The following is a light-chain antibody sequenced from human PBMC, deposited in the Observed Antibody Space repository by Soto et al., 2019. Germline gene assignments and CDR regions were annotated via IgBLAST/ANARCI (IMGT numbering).Light chain of an antibody. J-gene: IGLJ2*01. V-gene: IGLV2-14*03. CDR2: DVS. Sequence: QSALTPPASVSGSPGQSTTISCTGTSSDVGGYNYVSWYQQHPRKAPKLMIYDVSHLPSGVSNRLSGSKSGNTAALTISGLQAEDEADYYCSSYTSSSTPVVFGGGTKLTVL. CDR3: SSYTSSSTPVV. CDR1: SSDVGGYNY.